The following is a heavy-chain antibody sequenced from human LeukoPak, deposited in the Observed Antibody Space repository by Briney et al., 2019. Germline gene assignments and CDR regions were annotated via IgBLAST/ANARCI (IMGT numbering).Heavy chain of an antibody. J-gene: IGHJ5*02. Sequence: SETLSLTCAVYGGSFSGYYWTWIRQPPGKGLEWIGEINHSGSTNYNPPLKSRVTTSVDTSKNQFSLKLSSVTAADTAVYYCARGPPYCSGGSCYANWFDPWGQGTLVTVSS. CDR3: ARGPPYCSGGSCYANWFDP. V-gene: IGHV4-34*01. CDR1: GGSFSGYY. D-gene: IGHD2-15*01. CDR2: INHSGST.